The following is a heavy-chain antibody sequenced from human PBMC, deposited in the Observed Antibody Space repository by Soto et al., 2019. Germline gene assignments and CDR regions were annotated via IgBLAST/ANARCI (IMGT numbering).Heavy chain of an antibody. CDR3: ARVGTGYVWFNEF. J-gene: IGHJ4*02. Sequence: QEQLVQSGAEVKKSGSSVKVSCKDTGGLFSSYAVSWVRQAPGQGLEWMGGIIPVFDTVYYAQKFQGRVTITADESTITAYMVLSSLRSEDTAMYYGARVGTGYVWFNEFWGQGALVTVDS. CDR1: GGLFSSYA. V-gene: IGHV1-69*01. CDR2: IIPVFDTV. D-gene: IGHD3-9*01.